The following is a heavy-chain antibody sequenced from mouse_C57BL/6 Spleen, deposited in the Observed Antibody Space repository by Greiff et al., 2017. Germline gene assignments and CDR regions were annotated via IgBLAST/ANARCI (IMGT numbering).Heavy chain of an antibody. D-gene: IGHD2-4*01. CDR1: GFTFSSYA. CDR2: ISDGGSYT. V-gene: IGHV5-4*03. CDR3: ARGAMITTRGFAY. Sequence: EVKLQESGGGLVKPGGSLNLSCAASGFTFSSYAMSWVRQTPEKRLEWVATISDGGSYTYYPDNVKGRFTISRDNAKNNLYLQMSHLKSEDTAMYYCARGAMITTRGFAYWGQGTLVTVSA. J-gene: IGHJ3*01.